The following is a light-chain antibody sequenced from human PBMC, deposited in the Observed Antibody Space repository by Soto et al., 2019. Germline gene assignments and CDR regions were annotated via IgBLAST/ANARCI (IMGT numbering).Light chain of an antibody. CDR3: HQYYVNPWR. CDR2: QAS. CDR1: QSISSW. V-gene: IGKV1-5*03. Sequence: DIQMAPSPSTLSAKGRDRVVRTSRASQSISSWLAWYQQKPGKAPNLLIYQASSLESGVPSRFSGSGSGTEFTLTISSLQPGNFATYYCHQYYVNPWRFGQGTKVDI. J-gene: IGKJ1*01.